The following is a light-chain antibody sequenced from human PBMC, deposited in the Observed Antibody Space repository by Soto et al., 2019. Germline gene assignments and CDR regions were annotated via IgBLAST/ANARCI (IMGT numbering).Light chain of an antibody. CDR1: SSDVVSYHL. J-gene: IGLJ2*01. CDR3: CSYAGSSTFEGVV. CDR2: EGS. Sequence: QSALTQPASVSGSPGQSITISCTGTSSDVVSYHLVSWYQQHPGKAPKLMIYEGSKRPSGVSNRFSGSKSGNTASLTISGLQAEDEADYYCCSYAGSSTFEGVVFGGGTKLTVL. V-gene: IGLV2-23*03.